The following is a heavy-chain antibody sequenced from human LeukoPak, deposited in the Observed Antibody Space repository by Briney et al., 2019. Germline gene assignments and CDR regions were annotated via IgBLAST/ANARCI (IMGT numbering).Heavy chain of an antibody. CDR3: ARVYDSSGYYYAPLVY. CDR1: GFTFSDYY. V-gene: IGHV3-11*01. J-gene: IGHJ4*02. D-gene: IGHD3-22*01. Sequence: GGSLRLSCASSGFTFSDYYMNWIRQAPGKGLECVSYISTSGSTIYYADSVKGRFTISRDNAKKSLYLQMNSLRAEDTAVYYCARVYDSSGYYYAPLVYWGQGTLVTVSS. CDR2: ISTSGSTI.